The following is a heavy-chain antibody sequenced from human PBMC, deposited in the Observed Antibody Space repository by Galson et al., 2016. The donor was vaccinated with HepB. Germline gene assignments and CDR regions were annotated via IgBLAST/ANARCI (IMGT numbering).Heavy chain of an antibody. V-gene: IGHV4-4*02. CDR1: GASINNRNW. J-gene: IGHJ4*02. CDR3: ARQQEAQDGYDF. D-gene: IGHD6-25*01. Sequence: SETLSLTCAVSGASINNRNWWGWVRQTPGQGLEWIGEVYRSGSTNYTPSLKSRLSMSVDKSKNQFSLKMPSVTAADTAVYYCARQQEAQDGYDFWGQGTLVTVSS. CDR2: VYRSGST.